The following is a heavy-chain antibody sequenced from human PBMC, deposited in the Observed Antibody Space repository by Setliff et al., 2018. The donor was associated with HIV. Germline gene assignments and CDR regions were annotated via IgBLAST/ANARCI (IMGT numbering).Heavy chain of an antibody. V-gene: IGHV3-33*01. J-gene: IGHJ3*02. CDR1: GFTFNNYG. Sequence: PGGSLRLSCVGSGFTFNNYGMHWVRQAPGKGLEWVAVIWYDGSDGFYADSVQGRFTLSRDNSRNTVYLQMNDLRAEDTALYYCARLWGFAADVFDI. CDR2: IWYDGSDG. D-gene: IGHD3-16*01. CDR3: ARLWGFAADVFDI.